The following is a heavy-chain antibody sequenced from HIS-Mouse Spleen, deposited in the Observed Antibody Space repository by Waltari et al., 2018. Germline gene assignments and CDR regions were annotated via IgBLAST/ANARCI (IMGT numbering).Heavy chain of an antibody. CDR1: GFTFGAYA. CDR3: TRVGVAYYDSSGDDAFDI. D-gene: IGHD3-22*01. V-gene: IGHV3-49*05. Sequence: EVQLVESGGGLVKPGRSLRLSCTASGFTFGAYAMSGFGQAPGKGLEWVGFIRSKAYGGTTEYAASVKGRFTISRDDSKSIAYLQMNSLKTEDTAVYYCTRVGVAYYDSSGDDAFDIWGQGTMVTVSS. J-gene: IGHJ3*02. CDR2: IRSKAYGGTT.